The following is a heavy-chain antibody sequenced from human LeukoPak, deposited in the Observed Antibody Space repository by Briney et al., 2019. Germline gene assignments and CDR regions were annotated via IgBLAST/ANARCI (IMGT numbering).Heavy chain of an antibody. J-gene: IGHJ4*02. CDR2: IDHSGNT. CDR3: ALIAAAGKLADY. CDR1: IGSFSGYH. Sequence: SETLSLTCAVYIGSFSGYHWSWIRQSPGKGLEWIGEIDHSGNTKYNPSLKSRVTISVDTSKNQFSLKLSSVTAADTAVYYCALIAAAGKLADYWGQGTLVTVSS. D-gene: IGHD6-13*01. V-gene: IGHV4-34*01.